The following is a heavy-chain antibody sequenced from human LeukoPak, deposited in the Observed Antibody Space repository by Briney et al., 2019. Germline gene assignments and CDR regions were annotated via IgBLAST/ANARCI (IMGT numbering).Heavy chain of an antibody. CDR2: ISGSGGST. Sequence: RGSLRLSCAASGFTFSSYGMSWVRQAPGKGLEWVSAISGSGGSTYYADSVKGRFTISRDNSKNTLYLQMNSLRAEDTAVYYCTTVHGYSTDFDYWGQGTLVTVSS. CDR1: GFTFSSYG. CDR3: TTVHGYSTDFDY. V-gene: IGHV3-23*01. J-gene: IGHJ4*02. D-gene: IGHD5-24*01.